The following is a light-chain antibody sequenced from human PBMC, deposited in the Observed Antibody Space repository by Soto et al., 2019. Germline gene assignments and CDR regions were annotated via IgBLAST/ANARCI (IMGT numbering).Light chain of an antibody. CDR3: SSYAGTDNYVV. CDR1: SSDVGAYNY. Sequence: QSALTQPPSASGSPGQSVTISCTGTSSDVGAYNYVSWYQHHPGKAPKLMIYEVNKRPSGVPDRFSGSKSANTASLTVSGLQAEDEADYYCSSYAGTDNYVVFGGGTKLTVL. V-gene: IGLV2-8*01. CDR2: EVN. J-gene: IGLJ2*01.